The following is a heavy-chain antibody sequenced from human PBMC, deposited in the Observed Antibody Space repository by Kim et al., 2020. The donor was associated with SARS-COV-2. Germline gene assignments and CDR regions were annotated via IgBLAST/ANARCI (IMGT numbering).Heavy chain of an antibody. D-gene: IGHD2-2*01. J-gene: IGHJ4*02. CDR3: APYCSSTSCPLDY. Sequence: YADAVKGRFTISRDNAKNSLYLQMNSLRAEDTAVYYCAPYCSSTSCPLDYWGQGTLVTVSS. V-gene: IGHV3-21*01.